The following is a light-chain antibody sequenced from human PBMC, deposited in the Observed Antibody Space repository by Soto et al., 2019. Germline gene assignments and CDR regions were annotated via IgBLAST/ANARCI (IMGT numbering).Light chain of an antibody. V-gene: IGKV1-33*01. Sequence: DIQMTQSPSSLSASVGDKVTITCQASQDISNSLNWYQQKPGKAPKLLIYGASNLETGVPSRFSGSGSGTDFTFTISSLQPEDIATYYCQHYDNLPLTFGGGTKVEI. CDR3: QHYDNLPLT. CDR1: QDISNS. CDR2: GAS. J-gene: IGKJ4*01.